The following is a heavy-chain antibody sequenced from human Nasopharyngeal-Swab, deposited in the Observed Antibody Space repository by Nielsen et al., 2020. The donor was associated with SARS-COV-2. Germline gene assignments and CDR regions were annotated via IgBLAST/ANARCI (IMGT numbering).Heavy chain of an antibody. V-gene: IGHV3-48*03. J-gene: IGHJ4*02. CDR3: ARHYDPFDY. D-gene: IGHD3-3*01. CDR1: GFTFSSYE. CDR2: ISSSGSTI. Sequence: GGSLRLSCAASGFTFSSYEMNWVRQAPGKGLEWDSYISSSGSTIYYADSVKGRFTISRDNAKNSLYLQMNSLRAEDTAVYYCARHYDPFDYWGQGTLVTVSS.